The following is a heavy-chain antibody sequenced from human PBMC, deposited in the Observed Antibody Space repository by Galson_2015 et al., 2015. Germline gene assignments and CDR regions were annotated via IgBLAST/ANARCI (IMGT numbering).Heavy chain of an antibody. V-gene: IGHV3-30*09. CDR3: ARDPQANSGWSCYFDS. D-gene: IGHD6-19*01. J-gene: IGHJ4*02. CDR1: GFTFSAYA. CDR2: MSYDGSKK. Sequence: SLRLSCAASGFTFSAYAMHWVRQAPGKGLEWVSVMSYDGSKKYYADSVKGRFAISRDNSKNTLYLQMNSLRAEDTAVYYCARDPQANSGWSCYFDSWPQGPLVAVCS.